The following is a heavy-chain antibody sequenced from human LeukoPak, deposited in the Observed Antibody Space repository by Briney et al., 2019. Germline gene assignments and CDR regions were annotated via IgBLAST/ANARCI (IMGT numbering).Heavy chain of an antibody. D-gene: IGHD1-26*01. Sequence: PGGSLRLSCAASGFTFSSYAMSWVRQAPGGGLEWVSSISGSGGSTYYADSVKGRFIISRDNSKNTVNLQMNSLRAEDTALYYCAKTLVGATAYFDSWGQGTLVTVSS. CDR1: GFTFSSYA. CDR2: ISGSGGST. J-gene: IGHJ4*02. V-gene: IGHV3-23*01. CDR3: AKTLVGATAYFDS.